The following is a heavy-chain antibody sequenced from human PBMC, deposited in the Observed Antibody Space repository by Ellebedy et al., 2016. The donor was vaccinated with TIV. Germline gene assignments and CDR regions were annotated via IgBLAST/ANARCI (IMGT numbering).Heavy chain of an antibody. CDR2: ISTSSSYI. Sequence: GESLKISCEASGFTFSNYWMSWVRQAPGKGLEWVSSISTSSSYIYYADSVRGRFTISRDDAKNSLYLQMDSLRADDTAIYYCVRDRGERGLLSFFDLWGQGTRVTVSA. V-gene: IGHV3-21*01. CDR1: GFTFSNYW. CDR3: VRDRGERGLLSFFDL. D-gene: IGHD2/OR15-2a*01. J-gene: IGHJ4*02.